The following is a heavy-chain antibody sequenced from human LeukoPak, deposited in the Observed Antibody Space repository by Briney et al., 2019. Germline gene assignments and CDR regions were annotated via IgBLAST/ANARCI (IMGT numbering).Heavy chain of an antibody. J-gene: IGHJ6*03. V-gene: IGHV1-69*05. CDR1: GGTFSSYA. CDR3: ARDPMTNHYYYMDV. Sequence: ASVKVSCKASGGTFSSYAISWVRQAPGQGLEWMGGIMPIFGTANYAQKFQGRVTITTDESTSTAYMELSSLRSEDTAVYYCARDPMTNHYYYMDVWGKGTTVTVSS. CDR2: IMPIFGTA. D-gene: IGHD2-8*01.